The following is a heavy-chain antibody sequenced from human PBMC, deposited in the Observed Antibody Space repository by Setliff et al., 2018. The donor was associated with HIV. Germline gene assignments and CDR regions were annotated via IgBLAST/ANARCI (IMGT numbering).Heavy chain of an antibody. CDR3: ARDSPYGGNSGAFDI. CDR2: FNPSGGTT. V-gene: IGHV1-46*01. Sequence: VKVSCKASGYIVTTYYIHWVRQAPGQGLEWMGIFNPSGGTTTYAQTFQGRVTMTRDASTSTVYMELSSLRSEDTAVYYCARDSPYGGNSGAFDIWGQGTMVTVSS. D-gene: IGHD2-21*02. CDR1: GYIVTTYY. J-gene: IGHJ3*02.